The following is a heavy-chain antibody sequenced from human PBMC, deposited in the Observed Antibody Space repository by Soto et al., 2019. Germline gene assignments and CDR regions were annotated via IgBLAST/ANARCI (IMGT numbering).Heavy chain of an antibody. J-gene: IGHJ4*02. V-gene: IGHV3-64D*08. CDR2: ISSNGGST. Sequence: GGSLRLSCSASGFTFSSYAMHWVRQAPGKGLEYVSAISSNGGSTYYADSVKGRFTISRDNSKNTLYLQMSSLRAEDTAVYYCVKDTATYYDFWSGYRSDFDYWGQGTLVTVSS. CDR1: GFTFSSYA. CDR3: VKDTATYYDFWSGYRSDFDY. D-gene: IGHD3-3*01.